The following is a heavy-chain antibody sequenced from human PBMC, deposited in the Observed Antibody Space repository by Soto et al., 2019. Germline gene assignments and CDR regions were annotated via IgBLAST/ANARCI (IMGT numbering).Heavy chain of an antibody. CDR1: GGSISSSGYY. D-gene: IGHD2-15*01. CDR2: IYYSGST. V-gene: IGHV4-39*01. J-gene: IGHJ4*02. CDR3: ARRGYCSGGSCYPTPFDY. Sequence: SETLSLTCTVSGGSISSSGYYWGWIRQPPGKGLEWIGSIYYSGSTYYNPSLKSRVTISVDTSKNQFSLKLSSVTAADTAVYYCARRGYCSGGSCYPTPFDYWGQGTLVTVSS.